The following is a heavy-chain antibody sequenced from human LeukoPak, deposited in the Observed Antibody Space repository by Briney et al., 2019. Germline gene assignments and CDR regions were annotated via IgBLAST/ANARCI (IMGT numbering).Heavy chain of an antibody. CDR2: IDTKTGKP. CDR3: ARPPGSNWDALGY. Sequence: GASVKVSCKASGYTFTYFAINWVRQAPGQGLEWVGWIDTKTGKPTYAQGFTGRFVFSLDTYVSTAYLQITSLQADDTAVYYCARPPGSNWDALGYWGQGTLVTVSS. J-gene: IGHJ4*02. V-gene: IGHV7-4-1*02. CDR1: GYTFTYFA. D-gene: IGHD1-1*01.